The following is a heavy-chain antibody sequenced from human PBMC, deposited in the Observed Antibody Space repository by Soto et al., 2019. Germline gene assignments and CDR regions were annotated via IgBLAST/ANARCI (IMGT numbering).Heavy chain of an antibody. CDR1: GYTFTNYY. CDR3: ARLKYSSSYHAAYHAFDI. J-gene: IGHJ3*02. CDR2: INPNTGGT. D-gene: IGHD6-6*01. V-gene: IGHV1-2*02. Sequence: ASVKVSCKASGYTFTNYYIHWVRQAPVQGLEWMGWINPNTGGTNYAQKLHGRVTMTTDTSTSTAYMELRSLRSDDTAVYYCARLKYSSSYHAAYHAFDIWGQGTMVTVSS.